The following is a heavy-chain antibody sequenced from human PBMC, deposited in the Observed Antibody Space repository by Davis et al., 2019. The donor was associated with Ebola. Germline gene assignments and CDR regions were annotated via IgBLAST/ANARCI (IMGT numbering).Heavy chain of an antibody. D-gene: IGHD2-15*01. CDR2: ISYDGSNK. CDR1: GFTFSSYG. V-gene: IGHV3-30*18. J-gene: IGHJ6*04. Sequence: PGGSLRLSCAASGFTFSSYGMHWVRQAPGKGLEWVAVISYDGSNKYYADSVKGRFTISRDNSKNTLYLQMNSLRAEDTAVYYCAKDRLLHASGYYYYYGMDVWGKGTTVTVSS. CDR3: AKDRLLHASGYYYYYGMDV.